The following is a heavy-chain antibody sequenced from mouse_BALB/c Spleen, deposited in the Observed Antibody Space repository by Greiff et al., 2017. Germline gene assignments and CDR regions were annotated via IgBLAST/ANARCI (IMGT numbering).Heavy chain of an antibody. CDR3: AREGYYFDY. V-gene: IGHV5-6-3*01. CDR2: INSNGGST. CDR1: GFTFSSYG. J-gene: IGHJ2*01. Sequence: EVMLVESGGGLVQPGGSLKLSCAASGFTFSSYGMSWVRQTPDKRLELVATINSNGGSTYYPDSVKGRFTISRDNAKNTLYLQMSSLKSEDTAMYYCAREGYYFDYWGQGTTLTVSS.